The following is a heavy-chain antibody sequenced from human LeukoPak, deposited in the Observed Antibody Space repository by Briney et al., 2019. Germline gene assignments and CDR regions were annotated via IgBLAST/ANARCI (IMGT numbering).Heavy chain of an antibody. J-gene: IGHJ4*02. Sequence: GGSLRLSCGLSGLSFSSSSIGWVRQAPGKGLEWVSGFSGGDGSTSYADSVKGRFTISRDNSKNTLYLQMNSLRAEDTAVYYCAKGKVVPATIYDCWGQGTLVTVSS. CDR3: AKGKVVPATIYDC. D-gene: IGHD2-2*02. CDR1: GLSFSSSS. CDR2: FSGGDGST. V-gene: IGHV3-23*01.